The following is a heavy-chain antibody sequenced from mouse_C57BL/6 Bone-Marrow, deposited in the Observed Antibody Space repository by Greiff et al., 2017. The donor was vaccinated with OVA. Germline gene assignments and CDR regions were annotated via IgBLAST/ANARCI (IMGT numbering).Heavy chain of an antibody. CDR3: ARSELLRRRGFAY. V-gene: IGHV1-55*01. J-gene: IGHJ3*01. CDR2: IYPGSGST. CDR1: GYTFTSYW. D-gene: IGHD1-2*01. Sequence: QVQLQQPGAELVKPGASVKMSCKASGYTFTSYWITWVKQRPGQGLEWIGDIYPGSGSTNYNEKFKSKATLTVDTSSSTAYMQLSSLTSEDSAVYYCARSELLRRRGFAYWGQGTLVTVSA.